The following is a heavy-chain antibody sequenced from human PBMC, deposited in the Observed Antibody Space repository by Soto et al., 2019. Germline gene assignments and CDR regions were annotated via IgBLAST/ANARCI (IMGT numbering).Heavy chain of an antibody. J-gene: IGHJ4*02. V-gene: IGHV1-46*01. Sequence: ASVKVSCKASGYTFTSYYMHWVRQAPGQGLEWMGIINPSGGSTSYAQKFQGRVTMTRDTSTSTVYMELSSLRSEDTAVYYCAREVGYDYVWGSYRFFDYWGQGTLVTVSP. D-gene: IGHD3-16*02. CDR1: GYTFTSYY. CDR2: INPSGGST. CDR3: AREVGYDYVWGSYRFFDY.